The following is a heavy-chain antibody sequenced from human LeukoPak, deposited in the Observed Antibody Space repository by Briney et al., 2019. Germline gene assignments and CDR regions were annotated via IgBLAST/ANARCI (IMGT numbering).Heavy chain of an antibody. D-gene: IGHD4-11*01. Sequence: SETLSLTCAVYGVSFSGYYLSWIRQPPGKGLEWIGEINHSGSTNYTPSLKSRVTISVDTSKNQFYLKLSSVTAADTAVYYCARHYSNYIHNWFDPWGQGTLVTVSS. CDR2: INHSGST. CDR3: ARHYSNYIHNWFDP. J-gene: IGHJ5*02. CDR1: GVSFSGYY. V-gene: IGHV4-34*01.